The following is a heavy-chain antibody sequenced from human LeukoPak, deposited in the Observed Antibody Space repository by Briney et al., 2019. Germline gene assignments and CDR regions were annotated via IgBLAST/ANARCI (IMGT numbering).Heavy chain of an antibody. CDR2: LYSGGSA. V-gene: IGHV3-66*04. CDR3: ARHYHSSSWYNYFDY. CDR1: GFTVSSNY. J-gene: IGHJ4*02. Sequence: GGSLRLSCAASGFTVSSNYMSWVRQASGKGPEWASTLYSGGSAYYADSVKGRFTISRDNSKNTLYLQMNSLRAEDTAVYYCARHYHSSSWYNYFDYWGQGILVTVSS. D-gene: IGHD6-13*01.